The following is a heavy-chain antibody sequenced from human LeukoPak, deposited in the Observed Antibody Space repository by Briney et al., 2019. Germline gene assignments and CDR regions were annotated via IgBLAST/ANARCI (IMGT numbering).Heavy chain of an antibody. CDR2: ISYDGSNK. Sequence: PGRSLRLSCAASGFPFSCYAMHWVRQAPGKGLEWVAVISYDGSNKYYADSVKGRFTISRDNSKNTLYLRMNSLRAEDTAVYYCARTYDQEYYFDYWGQGTLVTVCS. CDR3: ARTYDQEYYFDY. J-gene: IGHJ4*02. D-gene: IGHD5-12*01. V-gene: IGHV3-30*01. CDR1: GFPFSCYA.